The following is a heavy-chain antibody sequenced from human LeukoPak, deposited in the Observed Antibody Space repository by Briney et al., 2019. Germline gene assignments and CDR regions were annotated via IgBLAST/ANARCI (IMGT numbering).Heavy chain of an antibody. V-gene: IGHV3-48*02. J-gene: IGHJ3*02. CDR3: ARVLRGAFDI. CDR1: GLTISSYS. Sequence: GGSLRLSCAASGLTISSYSMSWVRQAPGKGLEWVSHISTSSGTIYYADSVKGRFTISRDNAKNSLYLQMSSLRDEDTAVYYCARVLRGAFDIWGQGTMVTVTS. CDR2: ISTSSGTI. D-gene: IGHD3-10*01.